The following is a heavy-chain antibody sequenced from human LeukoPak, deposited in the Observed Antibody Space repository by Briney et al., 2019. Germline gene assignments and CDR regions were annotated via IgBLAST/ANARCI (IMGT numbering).Heavy chain of an antibody. V-gene: IGHV3-53*04. CDR1: GFSFDDYA. D-gene: IGHD2-8*01. J-gene: IGHJ4*02. CDR2: IYSGGST. CDR3: ARGATNPFDY. Sequence: GGSLRLSCAASGFSFDDYAMHWVRQDPRKGLEWVAVIYSGGSTYYADSVKGRFTISRHTSETTLFLQMNSLKPEDTAVYYCARGATNPFDYWGQGTLVTVSS.